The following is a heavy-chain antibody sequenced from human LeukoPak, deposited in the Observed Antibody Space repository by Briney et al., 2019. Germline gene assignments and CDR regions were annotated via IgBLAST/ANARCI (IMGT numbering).Heavy chain of an antibody. CDR1: GGSISSGSYY. CDR3: ARAPGEQWAIPTTRRYFDY. CDR2: FYYSGST. J-gene: IGHJ4*02. Sequence: SETLSLTCTVSGGSISSGSYYWGWIRQPPGKGLEWIGSFYYSGSTYYNPSLKSRVTISVDTSKNQFSLKLSSVTAADTAVYYCARAPGEQWAIPTTRRYFDYWGQGTLVTVSS. V-gene: IGHV4-39*07. D-gene: IGHD6-19*01.